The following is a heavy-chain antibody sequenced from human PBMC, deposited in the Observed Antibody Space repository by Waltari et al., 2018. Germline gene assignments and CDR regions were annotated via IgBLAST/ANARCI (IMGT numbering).Heavy chain of an antibody. Sequence: QVQLVQSGAEVKKPGSSVKVSCKASGGTFSSYAISWVRQAPGQGLEWMGGINPIFGTANYAQKFQGRVTITADESTSTAYMELSSLRSEDTAVYYCARGIGVPAATRFGELFEMGYWGQGTLVTVSS. CDR2: INPIFGTA. J-gene: IGHJ4*02. CDR3: ARGIGVPAATRFGELFEMGY. D-gene: IGHD3-10*01. CDR1: GGTFSSYA. V-gene: IGHV1-69*12.